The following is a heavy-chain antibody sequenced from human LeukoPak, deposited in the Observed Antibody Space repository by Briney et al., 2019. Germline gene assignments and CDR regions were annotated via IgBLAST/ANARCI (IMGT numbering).Heavy chain of an antibody. V-gene: IGHV1-69*04. CDR2: IIPILDIA. J-gene: IGHJ4*02. CDR1: GYTFTSYA. D-gene: IGHD3-22*01. CDR3: ARVRREYYYDSSGIPDY. Sequence: ASVKVSCKASGYTFTSYAMNWVRQAPGQGLEWMGRIIPILDIANYAQKFQGRVTITADRSTSTAYMELSSLRSEDTAVYYCARVRREYYYDSSGIPDYWGQGTLVTVSS.